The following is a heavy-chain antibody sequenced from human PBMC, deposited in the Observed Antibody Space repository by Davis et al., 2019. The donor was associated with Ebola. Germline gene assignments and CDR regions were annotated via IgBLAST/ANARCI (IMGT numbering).Heavy chain of an antibody. V-gene: IGHV4-59*08. J-gene: IGHJ3*02. CDR3: AYGGNFPDAFDI. D-gene: IGHD4-23*01. CDR1: GASIRSYY. Sequence: SETLSLTCSVSGASIRSYYWSCIRQPPGKGLEWIGYIYYSGNTNYNPSLKSRVTMSVDTSKNQFSLKLSSVTAADTAVYYCAYGGNFPDAFDIWGQGTMVTVSS. CDR2: IYYSGNT.